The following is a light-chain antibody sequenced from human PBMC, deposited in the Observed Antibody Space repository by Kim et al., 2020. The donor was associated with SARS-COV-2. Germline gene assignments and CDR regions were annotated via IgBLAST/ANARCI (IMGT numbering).Light chain of an antibody. V-gene: IGLV3-1*01. CDR1: KVGEKD. CDR2: QDK. J-gene: IGLJ2*01. CDR3: QTWDSGVVI. Sequence: SYELTQPPSVSVSPGQTAKISCSGDKVGEKDVSWYQQKPGQSPVLIIYQDKKRSSGIPGRFSGSNSGNRATLTITETQSVDEADYSCQTWDSGVVIFGGGTKLTVL.